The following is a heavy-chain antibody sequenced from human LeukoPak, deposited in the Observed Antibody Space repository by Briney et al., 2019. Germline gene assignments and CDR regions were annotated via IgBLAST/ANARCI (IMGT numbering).Heavy chain of an antibody. CDR2: IYYSGST. D-gene: IGHD4-17*01. Sequence: SETLSLTCTGSGGSISSGGYYWSWIRQPPGKGLEWIGYIYYSGSTYYNPSLKSRVTISVDTSKNQFSLKLSSVTAADTAVYYCARHPLSFLISYDYGDFGHFDYWGQGTLVTVSS. J-gene: IGHJ4*02. V-gene: IGHV4-30-2*03. CDR3: ARHPLSFLISYDYGDFGHFDY. CDR1: GGSISSGGYY.